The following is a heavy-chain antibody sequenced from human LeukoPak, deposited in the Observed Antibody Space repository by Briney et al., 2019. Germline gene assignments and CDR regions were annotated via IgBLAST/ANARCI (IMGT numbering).Heavy chain of an antibody. J-gene: IGHJ5*02. V-gene: IGHV1-2*02. CDR1: GYTFTGYY. CDR2: INPNSGGT. D-gene: IGHD6-19*01. Sequence: ASVKVSCKASGYTFTGYYMHWVRQAPGQGLEWMGWINPNSGGTNYAQKFQGRVTMTRDTSISTAYMELSRLRSDDTAVYYCARDLAVAGTSWFDPWGQGTLVTVSS. CDR3: ARDLAVAGTSWFDP.